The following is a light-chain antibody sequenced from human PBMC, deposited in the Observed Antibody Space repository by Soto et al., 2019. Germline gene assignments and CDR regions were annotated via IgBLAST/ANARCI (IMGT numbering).Light chain of an antibody. V-gene: IGLV2-14*03. Sequence: QSALTQPASVSGSPGQSITVSCTGTSSDVGAYNYVSWYQQHPGKAPKVMIFDVSNRPSGVSNRFSGSKSGNTASLTISGLQAEDEADYYGSSYTTSSTVVFGGGTKLTVL. J-gene: IGLJ2*01. CDR2: DVS. CDR1: SSDVGAYNY. CDR3: SSYTTSSTVV.